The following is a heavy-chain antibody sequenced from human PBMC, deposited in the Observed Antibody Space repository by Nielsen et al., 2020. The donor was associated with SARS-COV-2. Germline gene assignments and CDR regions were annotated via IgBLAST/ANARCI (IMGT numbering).Heavy chain of an antibody. CDR2: INHSGST. V-gene: IGHV4-39*07. CDR3: ARGKRSSGWYNWFDP. CDR1: GGSISSGGHY. J-gene: IGHJ5*02. Sequence: SETLSLTCTVSGGSISSGGHYWSWIRQPPGKGLEWVGEINHSGSTTYNPSLKGRVTMSVDTSKNQFSLKMRSVTAADTAVYYCARGKRSSGWYNWFDPWGLGTLVTVSS. D-gene: IGHD6-19*01.